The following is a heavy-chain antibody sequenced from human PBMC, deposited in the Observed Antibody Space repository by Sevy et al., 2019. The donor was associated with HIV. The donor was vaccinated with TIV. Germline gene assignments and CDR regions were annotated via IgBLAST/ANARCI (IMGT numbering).Heavy chain of an antibody. CDR2: LSFGCGKI. D-gene: IGHD2-8*01. J-gene: IGHJ4*02. CDR3: XXXXXTKPHDY. V-gene: IGHV3-23*01. Sequence: GGSLRLSCATSGFPFNIYSMSWVRQAPGKGLEWVSTLSFGCGKINYADSVKGRFTISRDNSENTLDLAMNSLRAEDXXXXXXXXXXXTKPHDYWGRGTLVTVSS. CDR1: GFPFNIYS.